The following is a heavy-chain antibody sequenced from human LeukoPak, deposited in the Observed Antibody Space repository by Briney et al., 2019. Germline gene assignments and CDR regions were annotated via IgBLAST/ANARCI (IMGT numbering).Heavy chain of an antibody. Sequence: ASVKVSCKASGYTFTSYDINWVRQATGQGLEWMGWMNPNSGNTGYAQKFQGRVTMIRNTSISTAYMELSSLRSEDTAVYYCARGRALWFGENYFDYWGQGTLVTVSS. J-gene: IGHJ4*02. CDR3: ARGRALWFGENYFDY. D-gene: IGHD3-10*01. V-gene: IGHV1-8*01. CDR1: GYTFTSYD. CDR2: MNPNSGNT.